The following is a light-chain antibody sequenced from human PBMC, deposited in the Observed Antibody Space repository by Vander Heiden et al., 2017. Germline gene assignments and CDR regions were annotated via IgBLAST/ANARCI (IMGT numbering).Light chain of an antibody. CDR1: QGVSAS. CDR2: DAS. Sequence: EIVLTQSPAPLSLSPGERATLSCRASQGVSASLGWYQQKAGQAPRLLIYDASNRATGISARFSGSGSGTDFTLTISSLEPEDSAVYYCHQGSNWPPTFGLGTRLEIK. V-gene: IGKV3-11*01. CDR3: HQGSNWPPT. J-gene: IGKJ5*01.